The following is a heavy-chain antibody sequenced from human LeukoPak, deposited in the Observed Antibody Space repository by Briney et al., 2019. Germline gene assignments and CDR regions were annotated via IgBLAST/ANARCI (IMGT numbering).Heavy chain of an antibody. V-gene: IGHV1-18*01. D-gene: IGHD2-21*02. CDR1: GYTFTSYG. J-gene: IGHJ4*02. CDR3: ARDHEKSYCGGDCYIPHY. CDR2: ISAYNCNT. Sequence: GASVKVSCKASGYTFTSYGISWVRQAPGQGLDWMGWISAYNCNTNYAQKLQGRVTMTTDTSTSTAYVELRSLRSDDPAVYYCARDHEKSYCGGDCYIPHYWGQGTLVTVSS.